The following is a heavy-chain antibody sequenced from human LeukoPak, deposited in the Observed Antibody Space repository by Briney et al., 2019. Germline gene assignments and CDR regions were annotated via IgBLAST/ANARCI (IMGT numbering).Heavy chain of an antibody. J-gene: IGHJ6*03. D-gene: IGHD6-19*01. Sequence: GGSLRLSCVASGFTFSRYDMHWVRQAPGKGLEWVAVISYDGSNKYYADSVKGRFTISRDNSKNTLYLQMNSLRAEDTAVYYCARALHMDSSGPLSYYYMDVWGKGTTVTISS. CDR2: ISYDGSNK. V-gene: IGHV3-30*03. CDR3: ARALHMDSSGPLSYYYMDV. CDR1: GFTFSRYD.